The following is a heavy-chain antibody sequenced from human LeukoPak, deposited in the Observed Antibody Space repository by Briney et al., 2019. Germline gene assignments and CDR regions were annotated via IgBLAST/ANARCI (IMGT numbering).Heavy chain of an antibody. CDR2: VGRGGGDT. D-gene: IGHD3-22*01. CDR3: AKGHYDSSGYYFDY. CDR1: GFTFSNNA. V-gene: IGHV3-23*01. J-gene: IGHJ4*02. Sequence: GGSLRLSCVASGFTFSNNAASWFRQAPGKGLEWVSTVGRGGGDTYYADSVRGRFTISKDSSKNTLQMNSLRAEDTAVYYCAKGHYDSSGYYFDYWGQGTLVTVSS.